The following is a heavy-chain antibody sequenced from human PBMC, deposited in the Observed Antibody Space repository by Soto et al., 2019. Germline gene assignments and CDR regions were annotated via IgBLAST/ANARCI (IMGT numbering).Heavy chain of an antibody. D-gene: IGHD1-26*01. CDR1: CASLRYYH. V-gene: IGHV4-59*01. CDR3: ARTGHTFVGAV. CDR2: LHSRGFA. Sequence: SETLAHTFTVYCASLRYYHGRWSRQSPRNGLEHIGYLHSRGFAEYNPSLKSRVTISMDTSKNQLPLKWSFVTAADTAIYYCARTGHTFVGAVWGQG. J-gene: IGHJ4*02.